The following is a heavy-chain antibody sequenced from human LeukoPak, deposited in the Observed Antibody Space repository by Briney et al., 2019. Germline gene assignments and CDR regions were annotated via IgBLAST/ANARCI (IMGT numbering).Heavy chain of an antibody. V-gene: IGHV3-9*01. D-gene: IGHD4-17*01. CDR1: GFTFDDYA. CDR3: ARGQRSSVTTLWYFDL. Sequence: GGSLRLSCAASGFTFDDYAMHWVRQTPGKGLEWVSGVTWNSGGTGYADSVKGRFTISRDNAENSVHLQMNSLRAEDTALYYCARGQRSSVTTLWYFDLWGRGTLVTVSS. J-gene: IGHJ2*01. CDR2: VTWNSGGT.